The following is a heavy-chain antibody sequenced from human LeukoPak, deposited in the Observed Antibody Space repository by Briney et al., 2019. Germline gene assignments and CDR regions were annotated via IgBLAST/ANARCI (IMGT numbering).Heavy chain of an antibody. D-gene: IGHD3-22*01. CDR2: IIPILGIA. V-gene: IGHV1-69*02. Sequence: SVKVSCKASGGTSSSYTISWVRQAPGQGLEWMGRIIPILGIANYAQKFQGRVTITADKSTSTAYMELSSLRSEDTAVYYCARPYYYDSSGWDAFDIWGQGTMVTVSS. CDR1: GGTSSSYT. CDR3: ARPYYYDSSGWDAFDI. J-gene: IGHJ3*02.